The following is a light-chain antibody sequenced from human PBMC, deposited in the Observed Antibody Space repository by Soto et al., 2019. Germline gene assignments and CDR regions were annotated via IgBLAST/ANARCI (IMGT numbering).Light chain of an antibody. CDR3: CSYAGSSTVV. CDR2: DVS. V-gene: IGLV2-23*02. J-gene: IGLJ2*01. Sequence: QSALTQPASVSGSPGQSITISCTGTGSDVGSSNVVSWYQQHPGKAPKLMIYDVSKRPAGVSNRFSGSKSGNTASLTISGLQAEDEAAYYCCSYAGSSTVVFGGGTQLTVL. CDR1: GSDVGSSNV.